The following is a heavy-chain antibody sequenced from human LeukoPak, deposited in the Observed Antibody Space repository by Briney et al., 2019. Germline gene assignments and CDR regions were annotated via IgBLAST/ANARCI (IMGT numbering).Heavy chain of an antibody. CDR1: GFTFISYS. CDR3: AKRSAESSGYFDY. D-gene: IGHD6-19*01. CDR2: ITGSGAFT. J-gene: IGHJ4*02. Sequence: PGGSLRLSCAASGFTFISYSMTWVRQAPGRGLERVSAITGSGAFTDYADSVKGRFTISRDNSKNTLYLQMNSLRAEDTAVYYCAKRSAESSGYFDYWGQGTLVTVSS. V-gene: IGHV3-23*01.